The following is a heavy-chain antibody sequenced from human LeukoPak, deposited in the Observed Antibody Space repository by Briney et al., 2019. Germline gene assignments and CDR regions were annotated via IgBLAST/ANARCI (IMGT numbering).Heavy chain of an antibody. CDR1: GFTFDDYG. CDR3: ARIFRNCTNGVCYPPRYYFDY. Sequence: PGGSLRLSCAASGFTFDDYGMSWVRQAPGKGLEWVSGINWNGGSTGYADSVKGRFTISRDNAKNSLYLQINSLRAEDTALYYCARIFRNCTNGVCYPPRYYFDYWGQGALVTVSS. D-gene: IGHD2-8*01. CDR2: INWNGGST. J-gene: IGHJ4*02. V-gene: IGHV3-20*04.